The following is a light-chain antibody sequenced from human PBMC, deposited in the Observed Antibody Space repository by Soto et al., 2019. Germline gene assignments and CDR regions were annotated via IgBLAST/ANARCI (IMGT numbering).Light chain of an antibody. CDR3: QQYGSSPT. CDR2: GAS. Sequence: EIVLTQSPGTLSLSPGERATRSCRASQSVSSSFFAWYQQKPGQAPRLLIYGASSRSNGIPDRFSGSGSGTDFTLTISRLEPEDFALYYCQQYGSSPTFGQGTKVEIK. J-gene: IGKJ1*01. V-gene: IGKV3-20*01. CDR1: QSVSSSF.